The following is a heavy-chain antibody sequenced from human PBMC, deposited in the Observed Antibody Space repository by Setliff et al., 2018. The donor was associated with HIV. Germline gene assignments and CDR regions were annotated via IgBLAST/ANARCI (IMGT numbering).Heavy chain of an antibody. V-gene: IGHV4-34*01. D-gene: IGHD6-6*01. Sequence: SETLSLTCAVYGGSFSGYYWNWIRQSPGKGLEWIGEINHDGSTNYNPSLKSRVTMSVATSKNQFSLKLRSVTAADTAIYYCARGQSLIAPRRYFGSWGQGTLVTVSS. J-gene: IGHJ4*02. CDR1: GGSFSGYY. CDR3: ARGQSLIAPRRYFGS. CDR2: INHDGST.